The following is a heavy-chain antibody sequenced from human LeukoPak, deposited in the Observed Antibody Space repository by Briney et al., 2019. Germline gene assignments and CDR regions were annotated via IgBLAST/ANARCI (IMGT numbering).Heavy chain of an antibody. CDR2: ISGSGSYI. CDR1: GFSFSTYT. CDR3: ASHFWNYYRIDY. J-gene: IGHJ4*02. V-gene: IGHV3-21*01. Sequence: GGSLRLSCAASGFSFSTYTMNWARQAPGKGLEWVSSISGSGSYIYHSDSVKGRFTISRDNAKNSLSLQMNSLRAEDTAIYYCASHFWNYYRIDYWGQGILVTVSS. D-gene: IGHD3-3*02.